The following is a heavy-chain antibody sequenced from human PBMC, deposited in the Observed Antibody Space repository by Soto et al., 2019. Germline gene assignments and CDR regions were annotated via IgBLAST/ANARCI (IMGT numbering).Heavy chain of an antibody. V-gene: IGHV3-23*01. J-gene: IGHJ2*01. CDR2: ISGSGGST. CDR1: GFTFSTYA. D-gene: IGHD6-13*01. CDR3: ARDFIAAAVWYFDL. Sequence: EVQLLESGGGLVQPGGSLRLSCAASGFTFSTYAMSWVRQAPGKGLVWVSAISGSGGSTFYTDSVKGRFTISRDNSMNTLYLQMNSLRTEDTAIYYCARDFIAAAVWYFDLWGRGTLVSVSS.